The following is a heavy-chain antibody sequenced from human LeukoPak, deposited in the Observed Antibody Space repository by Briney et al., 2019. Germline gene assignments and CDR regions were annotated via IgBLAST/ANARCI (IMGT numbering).Heavy chain of an antibody. Sequence: GGSLRLSCAASGFTFSNYGLSWVRQAPGKGLEWVSHISSSGDSTYYADSVKGRFTISRDNSKNWLYLQMSSLRVEDTAVYYCAREHTIAATGTHWFAPWGQGTLVTVSS. V-gene: IGHV3-23*01. CDR3: AREHTIAATGTHWFAP. D-gene: IGHD6-13*01. CDR2: ISSSGDST. CDR1: GFTFSNYG. J-gene: IGHJ5*02.